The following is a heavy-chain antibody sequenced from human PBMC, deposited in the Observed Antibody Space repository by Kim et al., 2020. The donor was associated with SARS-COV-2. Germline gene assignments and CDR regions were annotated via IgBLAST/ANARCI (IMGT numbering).Heavy chain of an antibody. CDR1: GYTFTSYY. D-gene: IGHD1-26*01. CDR3: ARAVGVTDH. Sequence: ASVKVSCKASGYTFTSYYIHWVRQAPGQGLEWMGVINPSGGSTTYAQKFQGRVTMTRDTSTSTVYMELSSLRSEDTAVYYCARAVGVTDHWDQGTLVTVSS. V-gene: IGHV1-46*01. CDR2: INPSGGST. J-gene: IGHJ4*02.